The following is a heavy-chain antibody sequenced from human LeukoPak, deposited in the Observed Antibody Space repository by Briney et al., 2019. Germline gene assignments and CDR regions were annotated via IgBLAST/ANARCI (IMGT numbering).Heavy chain of an antibody. CDR1: GFTFSNAW. CDR2: IKSKTDSGTT. V-gene: IGHV3-15*01. CDR3: TTGHYFDY. Sequence: PGGSLRLSCAASGFTFSNAWMSWVRQAPGKGLEWVGRIKSKTDSGTTDYAAPVKGRFTISRDDSKNTLYLQVNSLKTEYTAVYYCTTGHYFDYWGQGTLVTVSS. J-gene: IGHJ4*02.